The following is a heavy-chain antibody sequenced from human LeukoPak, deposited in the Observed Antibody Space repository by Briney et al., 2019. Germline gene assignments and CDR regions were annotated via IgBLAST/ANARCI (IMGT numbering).Heavy chain of an antibody. D-gene: IGHD5-18*01. CDR2: ISGGGDST. CDR3: AKGLAGYSYGPLDY. J-gene: IGHJ4*02. CDR1: GTTFCSHA. V-gene: IGHV3-23*01. Sequence: GSLRLSCSASGTTFCSHALRWVRPAPGKGLEWVLAISGGGDSTYYADSVKGRFTISRDNSKDTLYLQMNSLRAEDTAVYYCAKGLAGYSYGPLDYWGQGTLVTVSS.